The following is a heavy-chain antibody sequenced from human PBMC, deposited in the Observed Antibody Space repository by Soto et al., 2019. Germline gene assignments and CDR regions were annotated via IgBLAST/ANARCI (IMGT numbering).Heavy chain of an antibody. Sequence: GASVKVSCKASGGTFSSYTISWVRQAPGQGLEWMGRIIPILGIANYAQKFQGRVTITADKSTSTAYMELSSLRSEDTAVYYCAREPIVVVVAAYGYYYMDVWGKGTTVTV. CDR2: IIPILGIA. D-gene: IGHD2-15*01. V-gene: IGHV1-69*04. CDR1: GGTFSSYT. CDR3: AREPIVVVVAAYGYYYMDV. J-gene: IGHJ6*03.